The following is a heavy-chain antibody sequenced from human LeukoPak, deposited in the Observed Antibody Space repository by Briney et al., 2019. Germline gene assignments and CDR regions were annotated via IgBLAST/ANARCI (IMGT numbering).Heavy chain of an antibody. J-gene: IGHJ4*02. CDR2: INPSGTST. CDR1: GFTFTTYY. CDR3: AREFRGGYFDY. D-gene: IGHD2-21*01. Sequence: ASVKGSCKASGFTFTTYYMHWVRQAPGLGLEWMGLINPSGTSTKYAQKFQGRVTMTKDTSTSTVYMELNSLRSEDTAVYYCAREFRGGYFDYWGQGTLVTVSS. V-gene: IGHV1-46*01.